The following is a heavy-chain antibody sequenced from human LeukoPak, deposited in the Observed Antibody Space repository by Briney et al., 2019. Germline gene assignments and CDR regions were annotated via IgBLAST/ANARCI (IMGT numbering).Heavy chain of an antibody. CDR2: IIPIFGTA. CDR3: ARGPSVATPNYYYYYMDV. V-gene: IGHV1-69*13. J-gene: IGHJ6*03. D-gene: IGHD5-12*01. CDR1: GGTFSSYA. Sequence: SVKVSCKASGGTFSSYAISWVRQAPGQGLEWMGGIIPIFGTANYAQKFQGRVTITADESASTVYMELSSLRSEDTAMYYCARGPSVATPNYYYYYMDVWGKGTTVTVSS.